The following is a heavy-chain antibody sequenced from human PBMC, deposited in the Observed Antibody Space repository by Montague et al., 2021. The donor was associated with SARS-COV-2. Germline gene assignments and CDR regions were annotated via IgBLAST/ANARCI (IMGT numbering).Heavy chain of an antibody. V-gene: IGHV4-59*08. Sequence: SETLSLTCTVSGGSISSYYWSWIRQPPGKGLEWIGYIYYSGSTNYNPSLMSRVTISVDTSKNQFSLKLSSVTAADTAVYYCARLEAGDCSGGSCYSSWFDPWGQGTLVTVSS. J-gene: IGHJ5*02. CDR2: IYYSGST. CDR1: GGSISSYY. CDR3: ARLEAGDCSGGSCYSSWFDP. D-gene: IGHD2-15*01.